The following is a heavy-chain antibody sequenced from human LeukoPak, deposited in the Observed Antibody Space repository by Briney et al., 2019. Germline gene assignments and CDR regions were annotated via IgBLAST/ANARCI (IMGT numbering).Heavy chain of an antibody. CDR3: AREAPPLAMASDAFDI. CDR2: IYYSGST. J-gene: IGHJ3*02. CDR1: GGSISSYY. V-gene: IGHV4-59*01. D-gene: IGHD5-18*01. Sequence: SETLSLTCTVSGGSISSYYWSWIRQPPGKGLEWIGYIYYSGSTNYNPSLKSRVTISVGTSKNQFSLKLSSVTAADTAVYYCAREAPPLAMASDAFDIWGQGTMVTVSS.